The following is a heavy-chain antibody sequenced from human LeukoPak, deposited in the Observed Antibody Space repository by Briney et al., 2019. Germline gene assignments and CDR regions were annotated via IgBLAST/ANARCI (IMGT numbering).Heavy chain of an antibody. CDR2: IYHSGST. Sequence: SETLSLTCAVSGYFISNGYYWGWIRQPPGKGLEWIGSIYHSGSTYYNPSLKSRVTMSVDTSKNQFSLNLSSVTAADTAMYYCASFTRYCGISFCSGMDVWGKGTTVAVSS. D-gene: IGHD2-21*01. V-gene: IGHV4-38-2*01. CDR1: GYFISNGYY. J-gene: IGHJ6*04. CDR3: ASFTRYCGISFCSGMDV.